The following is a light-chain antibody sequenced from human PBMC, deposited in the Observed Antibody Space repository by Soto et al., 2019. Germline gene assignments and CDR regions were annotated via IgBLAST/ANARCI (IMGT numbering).Light chain of an antibody. CDR2: DVS. V-gene: IGLV2-14*01. J-gene: IGLJ1*01. CDR1: SSDVGRYNY. Sequence: QSALAQPASVSGSPGQSITISCTGTSSDVGRYNYVSWFQQHPGKAPKLLIYDVSNWPSGVSDRFSGSKSGNTASLTISGLQAEDEADYYCTSFTTSSTSVFGTGTKLTVL. CDR3: TSFTTSSTSV.